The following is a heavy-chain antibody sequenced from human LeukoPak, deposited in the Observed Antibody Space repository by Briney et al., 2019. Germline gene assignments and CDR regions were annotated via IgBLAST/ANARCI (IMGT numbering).Heavy chain of an antibody. V-gene: IGHV1-69*13. CDR1: GGTFSSYA. CDR2: IIPIFGTA. D-gene: IGHD3-22*01. CDR3: ARGADYYDSSGHDY. Sequence: SVKVSCKASGGTFSSYAISWVRQAPGQGLEWMGGIIPIFGTANYAQKFQGRVTITADESTSTAYMELSSLRSEDTAVYYCARGADYYDSSGHDYWGQGTLVTVSS. J-gene: IGHJ4*02.